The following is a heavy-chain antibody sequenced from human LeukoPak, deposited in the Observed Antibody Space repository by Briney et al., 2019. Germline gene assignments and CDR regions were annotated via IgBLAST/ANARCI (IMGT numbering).Heavy chain of an antibody. J-gene: IGHJ5*02. CDR3: ARESVGFSSGYYENWFDP. V-gene: IGHV1-69*13. Sequence: GASVKVSCKASGGTFSSYAISWVRQAPGQGLEWMGGIIPIFGTANYAQKFQGSVTITADESTSTAYMELSSLRSEDTAVYYCARESVGFSSGYYENWFDPWGQGTLVTVSS. CDR2: IIPIFGTA. D-gene: IGHD3-22*01. CDR1: GGTFSSYA.